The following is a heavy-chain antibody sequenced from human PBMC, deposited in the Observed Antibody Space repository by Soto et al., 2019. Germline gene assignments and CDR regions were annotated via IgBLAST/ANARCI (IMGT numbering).Heavy chain of an antibody. Sequence: GGSLILSCAASGFTFIDYYMSWIRQAPGKGLEWVSYISSSSYTNYADSVKGRFTISRDNAKNSLYLQMNSLRAEDTAVYYCEREQGSSWYGPLGYWGQGTQVTVTS. D-gene: IGHD6-13*01. J-gene: IGHJ4*02. V-gene: IGHV3-11*05. CDR1: GFTFIDYY. CDR3: EREQGSSWYGPLGY. CDR2: ISSSSYT.